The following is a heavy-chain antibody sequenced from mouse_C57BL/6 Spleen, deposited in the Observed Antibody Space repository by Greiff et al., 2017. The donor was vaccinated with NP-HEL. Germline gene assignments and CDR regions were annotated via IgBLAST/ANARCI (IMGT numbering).Heavy chain of an antibody. CDR2: LYPGSGNT. D-gene: IGHD4-1*01. CDR1: GYSFTSYY. V-gene: IGHV1-66*01. Sequence: VQLQESGPELVTPGASVKISCKASGYSFTSYYIHWVKQRPGQGLAWIGWLYPGSGNTKDNEKFKGKATLTADTSSSTAYMTLSSLTSEDSAVYYCARGGHWDYFDYWGQGTTLTVSS. J-gene: IGHJ2*01. CDR3: ARGGHWDYFDY.